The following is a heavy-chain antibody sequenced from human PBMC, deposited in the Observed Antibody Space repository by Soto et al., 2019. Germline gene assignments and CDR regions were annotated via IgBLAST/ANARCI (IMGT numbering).Heavy chain of an antibody. CDR1: GYSFTTYW. CDR3: ARHLPSGPDHNWFFAL. V-gene: IGHV5-10-1*01. J-gene: IGHJ2*01. Sequence: EVQLVQSGAEVKKPGESLRISCKGSGYSFTTYWISWVRQMPGKGLEWMGRIDPGDSYTDYSPSFQGHVTISADKSISTASLQWSSLKASDTAMYYCARHLPSGPDHNWFFALWGRGTLVTVSS. D-gene: IGHD1-26*01. CDR2: IDPGDSYT.